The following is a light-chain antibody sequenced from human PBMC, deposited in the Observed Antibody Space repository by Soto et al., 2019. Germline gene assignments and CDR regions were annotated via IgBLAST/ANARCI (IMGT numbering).Light chain of an antibody. CDR1: QSVSSN. V-gene: IGKV3-15*01. J-gene: IGKJ1*01. CDR2: GAS. Sequence: EKVMTQSPATLSVSPGERATLSCRASQSVSSNLAWYQQKPGQAPRLLIYGASTRATGIPARFSGSRSGTEFTLTISSLQSEDFAVYDCQQYNNWPTFGQGTKVEIK. CDR3: QQYNNWPT.